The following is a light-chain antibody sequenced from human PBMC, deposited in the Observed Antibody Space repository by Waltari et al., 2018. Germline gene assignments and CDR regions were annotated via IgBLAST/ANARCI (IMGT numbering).Light chain of an antibody. CDR2: AAS. Sequence: AIRMTQSPSSFSASTGDRVTITCRASQGISSYLAWYQQKPWKAPKLLIYAASTLQSGVPSRFSGSGSGTDFTLTISCLQSEDFATYYGQQYYSYPPFTFGPGTKVDIK. CDR1: QGISSY. J-gene: IGKJ3*01. CDR3: QQYYSYPPFT. V-gene: IGKV1-8*01.